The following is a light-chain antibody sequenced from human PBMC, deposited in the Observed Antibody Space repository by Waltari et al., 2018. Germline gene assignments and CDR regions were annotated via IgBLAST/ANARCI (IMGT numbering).Light chain of an antibody. CDR2: WAS. J-gene: IGKJ3*01. CDR3: QQYYSVPGT. Sequence: DIVMTKSPDSMAVCLRQRANLPCKYCRSVLYSSNNKNYLAWYQKKAGQPPNLLIYWASTRESGVPARFSGSGSGTDFTLTISSLQAEDVAVYYCQQYYSVPGTFGPGTKVDI. V-gene: IGKV4-1*01. CDR1: RSVLYSSNNKNY.